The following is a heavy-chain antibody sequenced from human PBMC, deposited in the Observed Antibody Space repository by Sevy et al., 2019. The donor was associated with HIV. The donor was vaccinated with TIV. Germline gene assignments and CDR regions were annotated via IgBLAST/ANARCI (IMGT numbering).Heavy chain of an antibody. Sequence: GESLKISCIDSGFSFSYYGIHWVRQAPGKGLDWVALISHDGINEYYADSVKGRFTISRDNSKNTVYLEMNSLRNEDTAIYFCANAYSGSYSHSYLYALDVWGQGTTVTVSS. CDR2: ISHDGINE. D-gene: IGHD1-26*01. V-gene: IGHV3-30*18. J-gene: IGHJ6*02. CDR3: ANAYSGSYSHSYLYALDV. CDR1: GFSFSYYG.